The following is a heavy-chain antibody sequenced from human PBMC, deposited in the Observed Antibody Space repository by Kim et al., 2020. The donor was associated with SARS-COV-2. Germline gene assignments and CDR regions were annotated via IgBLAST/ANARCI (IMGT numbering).Heavy chain of an antibody. D-gene: IGHD5-12*01. CDR1: GVTFSACS. CDR2: VSRGGSRA. J-gene: IGHJ4*02. V-gene: IGHV3-74*01. CDR3: IRGSGNYGYGFDS. Sequence: GGSLRLSCAASGVTFSACSVNGCWQCPWQGLGVGAGVSRGGSRADYADAVKGRVTIFRDIAQKTRYLQMNSRSVEDTAVYYCIRGSGNYGYGFDSWGQGTRVTVS.